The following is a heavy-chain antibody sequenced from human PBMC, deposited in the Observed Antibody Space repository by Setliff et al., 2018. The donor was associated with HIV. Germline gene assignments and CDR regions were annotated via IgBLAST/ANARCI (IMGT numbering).Heavy chain of an antibody. Sequence: SETLSFTCTVSGGSISSGTYYWSWIRQPAGKGLEWIGRIYTSGSTNYNPSLKSRVTISVDTSKNQLSLKLSSVTAADAAVYYCARESYFYYFDYWGQGTLVTVSS. CDR3: ARESYFYYFDY. V-gene: IGHV4-61*02. CDR1: GGSISSGTYY. CDR2: IYTSGST. J-gene: IGHJ4*02. D-gene: IGHD3-10*01.